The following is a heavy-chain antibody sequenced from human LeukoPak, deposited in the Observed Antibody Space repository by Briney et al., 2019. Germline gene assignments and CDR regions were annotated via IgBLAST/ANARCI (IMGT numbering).Heavy chain of an antibody. D-gene: IGHD3-22*01. Sequence: GGSLRLSCSASGFTFSRYAMHWVRQAPGKGLEYVSAISNNGGSTYYADSVNGRFTISRDNSKNTLYLQMSSLRTEDTAVYYCARGMIVVVQDYWGQGTLVTVSS. CDR1: GFTFSRYA. V-gene: IGHV3-64D*06. CDR2: ISNNGGST. CDR3: ARGMIVVVQDY. J-gene: IGHJ4*02.